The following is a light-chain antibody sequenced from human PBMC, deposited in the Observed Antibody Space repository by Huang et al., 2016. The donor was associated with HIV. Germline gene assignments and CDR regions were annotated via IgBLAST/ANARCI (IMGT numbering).Light chain of an antibody. CDR1: QTITWW. CDR2: KAA. V-gene: IGKV1-5*03. J-gene: IGKJ1*01. Sequence: DIQMTQSPSTLSASIGDRVTITCRASQTITWWLAWYQQKPGKAPKVLIYKAAMLESGCPSRFIGSGAGTEFTLTISSLQPDDFATYYCQQYNAYPWTFGQGTKVEI. CDR3: QQYNAYPWT.